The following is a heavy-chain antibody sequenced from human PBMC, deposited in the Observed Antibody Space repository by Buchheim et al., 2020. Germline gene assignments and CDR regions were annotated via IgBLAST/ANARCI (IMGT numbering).Heavy chain of an antibody. V-gene: IGHV3-7*01. CDR1: GFTFSSYW. CDR3: ARVVGARVLYYYYYYMDV. Sequence: EVQLVESGGGLVQPGGSLRLSCAASGFTFSSYWMSWVRQAPGKGLEWVANIKQDGSEKYYVDSVKGRFTISRDTAKNSLYLQMNSLRVEDTAAYYCARVVGARVLYYYYYYMDVWGKGTT. CDR2: IKQDGSEK. J-gene: IGHJ6*03. D-gene: IGHD1-26*01.